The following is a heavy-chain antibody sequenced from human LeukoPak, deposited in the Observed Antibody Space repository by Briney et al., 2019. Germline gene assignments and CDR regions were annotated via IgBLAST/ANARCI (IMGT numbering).Heavy chain of an antibody. CDR1: GGSISSGSYY. CDR3: ARVPHQYYYALEEH. CDR2: IYTSGST. D-gene: IGHD3-10*01. V-gene: IGHV4-61*02. Sequence: SETLSLTCTVSGGSISSGSYYWSWIRQPAGKGLEWIGRIYTSGSTNYNPSLKSRVTISVDTSKNQFSLKLSSVTAADTAVYCCARVPHQYYYALEEHWGQGTLVTVSS. J-gene: IGHJ1*01.